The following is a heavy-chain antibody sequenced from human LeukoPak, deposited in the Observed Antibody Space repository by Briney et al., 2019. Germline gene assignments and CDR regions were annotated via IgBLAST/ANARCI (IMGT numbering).Heavy chain of an antibody. CDR3: ARASIYRPLDY. D-gene: IGHD3-3*02. CDR1: GFTFSSYG. Sequence: GGSLRLSCAASGFTFSSYGMHWVRQAPGKGLEYVSAISSNGGRTYYANSVKGRFTISRDDSKNTLYFQMGSLRAEDMAVYYCARASIYRPLDYWGQGTLVTVSS. J-gene: IGHJ4*02. V-gene: IGHV3-64*01. CDR2: ISSNGGRT.